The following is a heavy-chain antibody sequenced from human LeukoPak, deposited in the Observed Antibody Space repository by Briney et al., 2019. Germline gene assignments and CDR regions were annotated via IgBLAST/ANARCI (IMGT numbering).Heavy chain of an antibody. J-gene: IGHJ4*02. CDR2: ISSSSSYI. D-gene: IGHD6-13*01. CDR3: ARDSSSWSFLDY. Sequence: GGSLRLSCAASGFTFSSYSMNWVRQAPGKGLEWVSSISSSSSYIYYADSVKGRFTISRDNAKNSLYLQMNSLRAEDTAVYYCARDSSSWSFLDYWGQGTLVTVSS. CDR1: GFTFSSYS. V-gene: IGHV3-21*01.